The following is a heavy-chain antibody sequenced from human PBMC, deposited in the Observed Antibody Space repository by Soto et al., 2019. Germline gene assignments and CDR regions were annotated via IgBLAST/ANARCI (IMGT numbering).Heavy chain of an antibody. CDR2: IIPIFGTT. CDR1: GGTFSSYA. CDR3: ARDGGAATFGY. Sequence: QVQLVQSGAEVKKPGSSVKVSCKAFGGTFSSYAINWIRQAPGQGLEWMGGIIPIFGTTTYAQRFQARVKIPADESPSTAYMELSSLRSEATALYYCARDGGAATFGYWGQGTLVTVSS. D-gene: IGHD1-26*01. J-gene: IGHJ4*02. V-gene: IGHV1-69*12.